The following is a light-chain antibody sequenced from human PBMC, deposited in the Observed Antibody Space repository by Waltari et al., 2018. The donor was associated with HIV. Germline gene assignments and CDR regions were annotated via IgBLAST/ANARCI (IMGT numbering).Light chain of an antibody. V-gene: IGLV2-11*02. J-gene: IGLJ3*02. CDR2: DVN. CDR3: CSYADKYTWV. Sequence: QSALTQPRSVSGSPGQSVTISCTGTSSDVGEYNYVSWYQQHPGKAPKLMIFDVNKRPSGVPDRFSGSKSGNTASLTISGLQAEDEADYYCCSYADKYTWVFGGGTKLTVL. CDR1: SSDVGEYNY.